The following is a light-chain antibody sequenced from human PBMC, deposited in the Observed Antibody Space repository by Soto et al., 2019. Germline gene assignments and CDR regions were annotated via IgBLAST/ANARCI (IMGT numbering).Light chain of an antibody. CDR1: SSDVGSYNL. J-gene: IGLJ1*01. V-gene: IGLV2-23*01. CDR2: EGS. CDR3: YSYAGSTTYV. Sequence: QSALTQPASVSGSPGQSITISCTGTSSDVGSYNLVSWYQQHPGKAPKLMIYEGSKRPSGVSNRFSGSKSGNTASLTISGLQAEDEADYYCYSYAGSTTYVSGTGTKVTVL.